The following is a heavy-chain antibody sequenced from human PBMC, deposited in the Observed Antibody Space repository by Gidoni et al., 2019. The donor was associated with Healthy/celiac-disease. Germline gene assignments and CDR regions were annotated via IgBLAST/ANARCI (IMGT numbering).Heavy chain of an antibody. CDR2: IYYSGST. J-gene: IGHJ4*02. Sequence: QLHLQESGPGLVKPSETLSLTCTVPGGSISSSSYYWGWIRQPPGKGLEWIGSIYYSGSTYYNPSLKSRITISVDTSKNQFSLKLSSVTAADTAVYYCARRTGYFDYWGQGTLVTVSS. CDR3: ARRTGYFDY. V-gene: IGHV4-39*01. CDR1: GGSISSSSYY.